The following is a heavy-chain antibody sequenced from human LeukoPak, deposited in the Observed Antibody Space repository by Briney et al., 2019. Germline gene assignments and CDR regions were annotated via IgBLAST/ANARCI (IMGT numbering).Heavy chain of an antibody. CDR3: ARWADFRLTYYYDSKGYFDY. V-gene: IGHV4-30-4*01. Sequence: SETLSLTCTVSGGSISSGDYYWSWIRQPPGKGLGWIGYIYYSGSTYYNPSLKSRVTISVDTSKNQFSLKLSSVTAADTAVYYCARWADFRLTYYYDSKGYFDYWGQGTLVTVSS. CDR2: IYYSGST. D-gene: IGHD3-22*01. J-gene: IGHJ4*02. CDR1: GGSISSGDYY.